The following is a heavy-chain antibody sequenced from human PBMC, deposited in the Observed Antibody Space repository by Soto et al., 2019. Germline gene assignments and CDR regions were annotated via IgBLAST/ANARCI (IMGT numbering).Heavy chain of an antibody. CDR3: ARDSCSGSSGYFDY. J-gene: IGHJ4*01. Sequence: QVQLVQSGAEVKKTGSSVKVSCKASGGTFSSDSSSWVRQATGQGLEWMGGITPILGPAKNPQKFQGRITLSADRSTSTTYMELSSLRSEDTAIYDCARDSCSGSSGYFDYWGQGTLVTVSS. CDR1: GGTFSSDS. D-gene: IGHD2-15*01. V-gene: IGHV1-69*06. CDR2: ITPILGPA.